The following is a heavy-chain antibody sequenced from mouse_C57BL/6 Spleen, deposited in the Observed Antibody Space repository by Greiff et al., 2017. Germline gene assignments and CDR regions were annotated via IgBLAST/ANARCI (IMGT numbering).Heavy chain of an antibody. CDR3: ARWYYGSLFYFDY. CDR2: IHPNSGST. V-gene: IGHV1-64*01. D-gene: IGHD1-1*01. Sequence: QVQLQQPGAELVKPGASVKLSCKASGYTFTSYWMHWVKQRPGQGLEWIGMIHPNSGSTNYNEKFKSKATLTVDKSSSTAYMQLSSLTSEDSAVYYGARWYYGSLFYFDYWVQGTTLTVSS. CDR1: GYTFTSYW. J-gene: IGHJ2*01.